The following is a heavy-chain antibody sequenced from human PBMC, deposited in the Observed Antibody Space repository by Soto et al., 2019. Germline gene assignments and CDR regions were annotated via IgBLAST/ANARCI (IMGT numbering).Heavy chain of an antibody. Sequence: PGRSLRLSCAASGFTFSSYSMNWVRQVPGKGLVWVSRINSDGSSTSYADSVKGRFTISRDNAKNTLYLQMNSLRAEDTAVYYCARVGSWSGSYYYMDVWGKGTTVTVSS. V-gene: IGHV3-74*01. D-gene: IGHD3-3*01. CDR1: GFTFSSYS. CDR2: INSDGSST. J-gene: IGHJ6*03. CDR3: ARVGSWSGSYYYMDV.